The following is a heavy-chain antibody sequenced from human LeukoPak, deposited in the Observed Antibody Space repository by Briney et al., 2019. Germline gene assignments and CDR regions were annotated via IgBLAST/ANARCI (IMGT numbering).Heavy chain of an antibody. D-gene: IGHD2-21*02. J-gene: IGHJ4*02. CDR2: IYHSGST. CDR3: ARGEGGDIDYFDY. CDR1: GGSISSGGYS. Sequence: SETLFLTCAVSGGSISSGGYSWSWIRQPPGKGLEWIGYIYHSGSTYYNPSLKSRVTISVDRSKNQFSLKLSSVTAADTAVYYCARGEGGDIDYFDYWGQGTLVTVSS. V-gene: IGHV4-30-2*01.